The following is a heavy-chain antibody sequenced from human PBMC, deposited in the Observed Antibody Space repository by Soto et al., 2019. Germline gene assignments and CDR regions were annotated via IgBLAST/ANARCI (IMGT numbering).Heavy chain of an antibody. CDR1: GFTFSSYG. Sequence: QVQLVESGGGVVQPGRSLRLSCAASGFTFSSYGMHWVRQAPGKGLEWVAVISYDGSNKYYADSVKGRFTISRDNSKNTMYLQMNSLRAEDTAVYYCAKDFRWGRVVAANYYDYWGQGTLITVSS. J-gene: IGHJ4*02. V-gene: IGHV3-30*18. CDR2: ISYDGSNK. CDR3: AKDFRWGRVVAANYYDY. D-gene: IGHD2-15*01.